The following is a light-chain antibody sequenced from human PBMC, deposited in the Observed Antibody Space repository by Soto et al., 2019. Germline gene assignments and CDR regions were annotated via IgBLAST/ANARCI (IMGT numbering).Light chain of an antibody. V-gene: IGKV3-20*01. Sequence: EIVLTQSPVTLSLSPGETATLSCRASQSVSSNYVAWFHQKPGQAPRLLIYGASSRATGVPDRFNASGSGTDFTLTISRLEPEDFAVYYCQQYGRSPFTFGPGTKVDIK. CDR2: GAS. CDR1: QSVSSNY. J-gene: IGKJ3*01. CDR3: QQYGRSPFT.